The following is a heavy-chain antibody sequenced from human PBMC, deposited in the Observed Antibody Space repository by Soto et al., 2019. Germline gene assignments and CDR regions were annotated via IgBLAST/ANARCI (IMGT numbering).Heavy chain of an antibody. J-gene: IGHJ4*02. CDR2: IWHDGSKK. CDR1: GFTLSSYG. Sequence: QVQLVESGGGVVQPGRSLRLSCGASGFTLSSYGMHWVRQAPGKALEWVAVIWHDGSKKYYADSVKGRFTISRDNSKNTLDLQMNNLRAEDTAVYYCARDRGSDDPIDYWGQGTLVTVSS. V-gene: IGHV3-33*01. CDR3: ARDRGSDDPIDY. D-gene: IGHD2-21*01.